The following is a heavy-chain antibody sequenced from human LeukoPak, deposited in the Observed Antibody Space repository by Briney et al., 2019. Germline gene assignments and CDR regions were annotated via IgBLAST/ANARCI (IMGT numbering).Heavy chain of an antibody. CDR1: GRSFSSYV. J-gene: IGHJ3*02. V-gene: IGHV1-69*13. D-gene: IGHD1-14*01. Sequence: ASVRVSCKAAGRSFSSYVIGRVRQAPGQWLEWMGGIIPIFGTANYAQKFQGRVTITADESTSTAYMELSSLRSEDTAVYYCARSGKSNTDAFDIWGQGTMVTVSS. CDR2: IIPIFGTA. CDR3: ARSGKSNTDAFDI.